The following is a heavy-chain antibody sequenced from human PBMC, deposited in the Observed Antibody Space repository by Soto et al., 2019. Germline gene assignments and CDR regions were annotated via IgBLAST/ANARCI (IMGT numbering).Heavy chain of an antibody. J-gene: IGHJ6*02. CDR1: GYTLTNSG. Sequence: QVQLVQSGAEVKKPGASVKVSCKASGYTLTNSGVSWVRQAPGQGLEWMGWISANNGNTNYAQKVQGRVTMTTDTSTSTAYMELRSLRSDDTAVYYCARVPRGAYFSYGMDVWGQGTTVTVSS. CDR2: ISANNGNT. V-gene: IGHV1-18*01. D-gene: IGHD3-10*01. CDR3: ARVPRGAYFSYGMDV.